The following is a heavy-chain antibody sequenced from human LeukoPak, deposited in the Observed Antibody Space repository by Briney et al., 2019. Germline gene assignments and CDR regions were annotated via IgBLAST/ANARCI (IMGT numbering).Heavy chain of an antibody. CDR3: ARATSIAARPGY. CDR2: INPNSGGA. CDR1: GYTFTGYY. V-gene: IGHV1-2*02. J-gene: IGHJ4*02. Sequence: GASVKVSCKASGYTFTGYYMHWVRQAPGQGLEWMGWINPNSGGANYAQKFQGRVTMTRDTSISTAYMELSRLRSDDTAVYYCARATSIAARPGYWGQGTLVTVSS. D-gene: IGHD6-6*01.